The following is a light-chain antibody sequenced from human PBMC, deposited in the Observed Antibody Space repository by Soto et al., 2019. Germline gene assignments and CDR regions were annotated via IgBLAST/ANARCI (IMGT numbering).Light chain of an antibody. V-gene: IGKV1-5*01. CDR3: QQYNSYSGT. CDR2: DAS. CDR1: QSISSW. J-gene: IGKJ1*01. Sequence: DIQMTQSPSTLSASLGDRVTITCRASQSISSWLAWYQQKPGKAPKLLIYDASSLESGVPSRFSGSGSGTEFTLTISSLQPDDFATYYCQQYNSYSGTFGQGTKV.